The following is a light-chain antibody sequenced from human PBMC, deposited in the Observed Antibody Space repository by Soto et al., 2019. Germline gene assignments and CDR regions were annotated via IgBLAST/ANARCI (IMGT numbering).Light chain of an antibody. CDR2: DAY. CDR3: QQRAKWPST. V-gene: IGKV3-11*01. J-gene: IGKJ2*02. CDR1: QTVITY. Sequence: EFVLTQSPATLSLSPGERATLSCRASQTVITYLAWYQQKVGQAPRLLIYDAYTRATGVGARFAGSGSATDFSLTITSLEPEDFAVYYCQQRAKWPSTFGPGTKVEMK.